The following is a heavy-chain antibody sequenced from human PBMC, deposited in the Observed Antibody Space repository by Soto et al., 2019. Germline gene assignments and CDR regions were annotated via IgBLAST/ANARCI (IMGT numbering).Heavy chain of an antibody. V-gene: IGHV1-2*04. Sequence: EASVKVSCKASGYTFTGYYMHWVRQAPGQGLEWMGWINPNSGGTNYAQKFQGWVTMTRDTSISTAYMELSRLRSDDTAVYYCARSIAAAGQPFDPWGQGTLVTVSS. J-gene: IGHJ5*02. D-gene: IGHD6-13*01. CDR1: GYTFTGYY. CDR2: INPNSGGT. CDR3: ARSIAAAGQPFDP.